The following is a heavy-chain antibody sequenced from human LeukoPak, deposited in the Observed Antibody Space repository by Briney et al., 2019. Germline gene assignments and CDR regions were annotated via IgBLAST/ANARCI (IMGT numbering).Heavy chain of an antibody. Sequence: PSQTLSLTCTVSGDSISSGTYNWTWIRQPAGKRLEWIGRMTISGTSSYHPSLRSRVTISVDTSKNQFSLKLSSVTVADTAVYYCARALGGSGYYPLDYWGQGTLVTVSS. V-gene: IGHV4-61*02. D-gene: IGHD3-22*01. J-gene: IGHJ4*02. CDR3: ARALGGSGYYPLDY. CDR2: MTISGTS. CDR1: GDSISSGTYN.